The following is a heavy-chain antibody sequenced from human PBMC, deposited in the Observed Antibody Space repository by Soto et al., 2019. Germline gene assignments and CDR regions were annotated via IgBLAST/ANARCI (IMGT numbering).Heavy chain of an antibody. J-gene: IGHJ4*02. V-gene: IGHV4-39*01. CDR2: IYYSGST. CDR1: GGSIRSSSYY. CDR3: ARQDYYDSSGYDY. Sequence: SETMSLTCTVSGGSIRSSSYYWGWIRQHPGKGLEWIGSIYYSGSTYYNPSLKSRVTISVDTSKNQFSLELSSVTAPDTAVYYCARQDYYDSSGYDYWGQGTLVTVSS. D-gene: IGHD3-22*01.